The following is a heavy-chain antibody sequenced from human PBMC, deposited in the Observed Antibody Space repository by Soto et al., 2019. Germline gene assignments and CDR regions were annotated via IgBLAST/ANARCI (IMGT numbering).Heavy chain of an antibody. D-gene: IGHD1-26*01. CDR1: GFTFNNYA. Sequence: GGSMRLSCAASGFTFNNYAMSWVRQAPGRGLEWVSAISGSGSATYSADSVRGRFTISRDNSKNTLYLQMNSLRAEDTAMYYCARGDPTYFDYWGQGILVTVSS. J-gene: IGHJ4*02. V-gene: IGHV3-23*01. CDR3: ARGDPTYFDY. CDR2: ISGSGSAT.